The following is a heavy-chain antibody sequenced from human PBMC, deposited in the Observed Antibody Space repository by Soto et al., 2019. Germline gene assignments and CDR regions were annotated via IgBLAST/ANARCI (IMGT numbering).Heavy chain of an antibody. CDR1: AGMPSRCC. CDR3: WRAFRYCSGCRCYGMAV. CDR2: IYTSGST. Sequence: ETLRVPSTGSAGMPSRCCWRWFRQPVGKGLEWIGRIYTSGSTNYNPSLKSRVTMSVDTSKNQFSLKLSSVTAADTAVYYCWRAFRYCSGCRCYGMAVFGQG. D-gene: IGHD2-15*01. J-gene: IGHJ6*02. V-gene: IGHV4-4*07.